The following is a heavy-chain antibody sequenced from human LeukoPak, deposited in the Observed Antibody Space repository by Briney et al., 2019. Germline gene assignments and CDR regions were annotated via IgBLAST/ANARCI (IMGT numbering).Heavy chain of an antibody. CDR2: IYYSGST. D-gene: IGHD3-9*01. CDR1: GGSISSSSYY. CDR3: ARRYYDILTGYYRFDY. Sequence: PSETLSLTCTVSGGSISSSSYYWGWIRQPPGKGLEWIGSIYYSGSTYYNPSLKSRVTISVDTSKNQFSLKLSSVTAADTAVYYCARRYYDILTGYYRFDYWGQGTLVTVSS. V-gene: IGHV4-39*07. J-gene: IGHJ4*02.